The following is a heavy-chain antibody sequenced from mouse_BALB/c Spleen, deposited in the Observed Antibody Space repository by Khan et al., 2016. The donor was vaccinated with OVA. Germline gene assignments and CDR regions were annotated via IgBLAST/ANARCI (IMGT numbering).Heavy chain of an antibody. Sequence: QVHVKQSGAELVKAGASVKMSCKASGYTFTSYWMHWVKQRLGQGLEWFAETNPTNGRTYYNETFKSKAKLTVDKSSSTAYMLLSGPTFEDSAVYYCARIKKIVATYFDYWGQGTTLTVSS. J-gene: IGHJ2*01. V-gene: IGHV1S81*02. CDR1: GYTFTSYW. CDR3: ARIKKIVATYFDY. CDR2: TNPTNGRT. D-gene: IGHD1-1*01.